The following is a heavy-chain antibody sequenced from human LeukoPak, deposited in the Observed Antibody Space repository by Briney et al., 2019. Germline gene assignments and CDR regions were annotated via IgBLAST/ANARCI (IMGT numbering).Heavy chain of an antibody. CDR3: AKDLSHIAVAGPFDY. CDR2: ISDSGDNT. V-gene: IGHV3-23*01. CDR1: GFTFSSYA. J-gene: IGHJ4*02. D-gene: IGHD6-19*01. Sequence: SGGALRLSCAASGFTFSSYAMSWVRQAPGKGLEWVSVISDSGDNTYYADSVKGRFTISRDNSRNTLYLQMNSLRAEDTAVYYCAKDLSHIAVAGPFDYWGQGTLVTVSS.